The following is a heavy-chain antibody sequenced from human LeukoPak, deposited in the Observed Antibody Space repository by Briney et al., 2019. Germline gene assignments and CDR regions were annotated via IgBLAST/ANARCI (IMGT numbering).Heavy chain of an antibody. V-gene: IGHV3-23*01. D-gene: IGHD3-10*01. CDR1: GFTFSSYA. CDR2: ISGSGGST. Sequence: PGGSLRLSCAASGFTFSSYAMSWVRQAPGKGLEWVSAISGSGGSTYYADSVKGRFTISRDNSKNTLYLQMNSLRAEDTAVYYCAKYLGRFEELLLDWVAGNSGMDVWGKGTTVTVSS. J-gene: IGHJ6*04. CDR3: AKYLGRFEELLLDWVAGNSGMDV.